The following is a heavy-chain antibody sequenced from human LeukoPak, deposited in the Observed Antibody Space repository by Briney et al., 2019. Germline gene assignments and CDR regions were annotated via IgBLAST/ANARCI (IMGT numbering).Heavy chain of an antibody. V-gene: IGHV1-2*02. D-gene: IGHD6-13*01. CDR2: INPRNAAT. CDR1: GYTFTGHY. CDR3: AKTLCIAAAPGGLDY. J-gene: IGHJ4*02. Sequence: ASVKVSCKASGYTFTGHYLHWVRQVPGQGLEWMGWINPRNAATNYAQKFQGRVTMTRDTSISTVYMELSSLRSDDTAVYYCAKTLCIAAAPGGLDYWGQGTLVTVSS.